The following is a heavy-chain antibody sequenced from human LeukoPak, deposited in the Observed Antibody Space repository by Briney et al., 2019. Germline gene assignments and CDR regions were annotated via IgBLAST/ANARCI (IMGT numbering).Heavy chain of an antibody. D-gene: IGHD2-15*01. V-gene: IGHV1-69*13. Sequence: SVKVSCKASGGTFSSYAISWVRQAPGQGLEWMGGIIPTFGTANYAQKFQGRVTITADESTSTAYMELSSLRSEDTAVYYCASGCSGGSCYPYYYYYYGMDVWGQGTTVTVSS. CDR3: ASGCSGGSCYPYYYYYYGMDV. J-gene: IGHJ6*02. CDR1: GGTFSSYA. CDR2: IIPTFGTA.